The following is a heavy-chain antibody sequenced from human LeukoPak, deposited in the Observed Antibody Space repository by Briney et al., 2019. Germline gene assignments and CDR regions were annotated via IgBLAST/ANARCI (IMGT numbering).Heavy chain of an antibody. J-gene: IGHJ5*02. CDR2: IYYGGST. Sequence: SETLSLTCTVSGGSISSYYWSWIRQPPGKGLEWIGYIYYGGSTNYNPSLESRVTISVDTSKNQFYLKLSSVTAADTAVYYCARGTTMIGLDPWGQGTLVTVSS. CDR3: ARGTTMIGLDP. CDR1: GGSISSYY. V-gene: IGHV4-59*01. D-gene: IGHD3-22*01.